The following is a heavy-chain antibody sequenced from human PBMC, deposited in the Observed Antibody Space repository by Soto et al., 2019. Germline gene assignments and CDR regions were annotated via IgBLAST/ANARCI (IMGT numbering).Heavy chain of an antibody. D-gene: IGHD3-22*01. V-gene: IGHV4-30-2*01. CDR1: GGSISSGGYS. J-gene: IGHJ5*02. CDR2: IYHSGST. Sequence: QLQLQESGSGLVKPSQTLSLTCAVSGGSISSGGYSWSWIRQPPGKGLEWIGYIYHSGSTYYNPSLKGRVTILLDRSKTQFSLKLSSVTAADTAVYYCARINFDYYDSSGYSRWFDPWGQGTLVTVSS. CDR3: ARINFDYYDSSGYSRWFDP.